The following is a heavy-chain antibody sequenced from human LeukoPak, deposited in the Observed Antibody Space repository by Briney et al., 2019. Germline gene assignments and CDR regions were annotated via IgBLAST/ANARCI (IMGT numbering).Heavy chain of an antibody. J-gene: IGHJ4*02. CDR3: ARDGVGATRGFDY. CDR1: GFTFSSYA. V-gene: IGHV3-30-3*01. CDR2: ISYDGSNK. D-gene: IGHD1-26*01. Sequence: GRSLRLSCAASGFTFSSYAMHWVRQAPGKGLEWVAVISYDGSNKYYADSVKGRFTISRDNSKNTLYLQMNSLRAEDTAVYYCARDGVGATRGFDYWGQGTLVTVSS.